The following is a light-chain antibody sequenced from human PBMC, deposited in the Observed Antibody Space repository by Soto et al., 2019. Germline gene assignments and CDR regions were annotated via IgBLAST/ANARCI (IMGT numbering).Light chain of an antibody. CDR1: SSVVGSYNL. V-gene: IGLV2-23*01. Sequence: QSVLTQPASVSGSPGQSITISCTGTSSVVGSYNLVSWYQQHPGKAPKLMIYEGSKRPSGVSNRFSGSKSGNTASLTISGLQAEDGADYYCCSYAGSSTYVFGTGTKVTVL. CDR3: CSYAGSSTYV. CDR2: EGS. J-gene: IGLJ1*01.